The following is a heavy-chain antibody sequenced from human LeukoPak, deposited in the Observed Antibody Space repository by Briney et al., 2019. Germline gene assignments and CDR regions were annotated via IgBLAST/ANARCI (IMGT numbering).Heavy chain of an antibody. V-gene: IGHV1-2*02. Sequence: ASVKVSCKASGYTFTGYYMHWVRQAPGQGLEWMGWINPNSGGTNYAQKFQGRVTMTRDTSISTAYMELSRLRSDDTAVYYCARDRFVVVPAAPNWFDPWGQGTLVTVSS. CDR2: INPNSGGT. D-gene: IGHD2-2*01. CDR1: GYTFTGYY. J-gene: IGHJ5*02. CDR3: ARDRFVVVPAAPNWFDP.